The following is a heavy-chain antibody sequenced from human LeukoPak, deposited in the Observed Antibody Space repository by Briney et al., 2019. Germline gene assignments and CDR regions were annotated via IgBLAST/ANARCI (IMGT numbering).Heavy chain of an antibody. D-gene: IGHD5-12*01. Sequence: PSETLSLTCAVYGGSFSGYYWSWIRQPPGKGLEWIREINHSGSTNYNPSLKSRVTISVDTSKNQFSLKLSSVTAADTAVYYCARGSLWWLRRDAFDIWGQGTMVTVSS. CDR3: ARGSLWWLRRDAFDI. CDR2: INHSGST. V-gene: IGHV4-34*01. J-gene: IGHJ3*02. CDR1: GGSFSGYY.